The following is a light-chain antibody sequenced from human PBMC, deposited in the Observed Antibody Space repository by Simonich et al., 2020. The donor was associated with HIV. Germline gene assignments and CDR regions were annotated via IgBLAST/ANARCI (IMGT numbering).Light chain of an antibody. J-gene: IGKJ2*01. CDR1: QSISNW. CDR2: AAS. V-gene: IGKV1-39*01. CDR3: QQSYSTPYT. Sequence: DIQMTQSPSTLSASVGNRVTITCRTSQSISNWLACYQQKPGKDPNLLIYAASSLQSGVPSRFSGSGSGTDFTLTISSLQPEDFATYYCQQSYSTPYTFGQGTKLEIK.